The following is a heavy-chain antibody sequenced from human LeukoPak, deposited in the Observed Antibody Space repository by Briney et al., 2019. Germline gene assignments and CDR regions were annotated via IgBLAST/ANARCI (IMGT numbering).Heavy chain of an antibody. CDR1: GGSFSGYY. D-gene: IGHD6-13*01. V-gene: IGHV4-59*01. Sequence: SETLSLTCAVYGGSFSGYYWTWIRQPPGKGLEWIGYVDHTGSTNFNPSLNGRVSISRDTTKNLFSLRLRSVTAADTAVYFCAKGRVSSSTWYSTYYYYFYMDLWGKGTTVTVSS. CDR2: VDHTGST. J-gene: IGHJ6*03. CDR3: AKGRVSSSTWYSTYYYYFYMDL.